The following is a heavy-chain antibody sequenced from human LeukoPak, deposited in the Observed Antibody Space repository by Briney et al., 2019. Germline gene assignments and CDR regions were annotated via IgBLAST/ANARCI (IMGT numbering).Heavy chain of an antibody. J-gene: IGHJ6*03. CDR2: IKQDGSEK. CDR1: GFTFNRYN. CDR3: ARVADIVATIPGPPYYYYMDV. V-gene: IGHV3-7*01. Sequence: PGGSLRLSCAASGFTFNRYNMNWVRQAPGKGLEWVANIKQDGSEKYYVDSVKGRFTISRDNAKNSLYLQMNSLRAEDTAVYYCARVADIVATIPGPPYYYYMDVWGKGTTVTVSS. D-gene: IGHD5-12*01.